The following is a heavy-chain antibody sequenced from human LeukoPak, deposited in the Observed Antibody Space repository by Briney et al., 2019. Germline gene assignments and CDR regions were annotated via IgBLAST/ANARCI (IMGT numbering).Heavy chain of an antibody. J-gene: IGHJ4*02. CDR2: ISYDGSNK. V-gene: IGHV3-30*18. CDR1: GFTFSSYG. CDR3: AKDHCSSTSCRSFFDY. D-gene: IGHD2-2*01. Sequence: GGSLRLSCAASGFTFSSYGMHWVRQAPGKGLEWVAVISYDGSNKYYADSVKGRFTISRDNSKNTLYLQMNSLRAEDTAVYYCAKDHCSSTSCRSFFDYWGQGTLVTVSS.